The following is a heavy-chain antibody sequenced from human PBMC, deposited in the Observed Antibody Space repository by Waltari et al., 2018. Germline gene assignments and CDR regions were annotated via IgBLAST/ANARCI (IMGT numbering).Heavy chain of an antibody. J-gene: IGHJ5*02. CDR2: IFHTGST. CDR1: NYSISSGFY. Sequence: QVQLQESGPGLVKPSETLSLTCSVSNYSISSGFYWAWIRQSPGKGLEWIGNIFHTGSTSYNPSLKSRVTMSVDTSKNQFSLSLSSVTAADTAVYYCSREALMIPTRWFDPWGQGTLVTVSS. D-gene: IGHD2-8*01. CDR3: SREALMIPTRWFDP. V-gene: IGHV4-38-2*02.